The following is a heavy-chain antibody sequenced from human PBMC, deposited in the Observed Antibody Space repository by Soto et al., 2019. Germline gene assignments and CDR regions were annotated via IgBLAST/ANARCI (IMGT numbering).Heavy chain of an antibody. D-gene: IGHD6-19*01. Sequence: SVKVSCKASGGTFSSYAISWVRQAPGQGLEWMGGIIPIFGTANYAQKFQGRVTITADESTSTAYMELSSLRSEDTAVYYCARVGSGWYYFDYWGQGTLVTVSS. CDR1: GGTFSSYA. CDR2: IIPIFGTA. J-gene: IGHJ4*02. V-gene: IGHV1-69*13. CDR3: ARVGSGWYYFDY.